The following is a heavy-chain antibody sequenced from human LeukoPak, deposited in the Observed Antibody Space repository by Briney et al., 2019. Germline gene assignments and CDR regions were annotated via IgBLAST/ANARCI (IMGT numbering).Heavy chain of an antibody. D-gene: IGHD3-3*01. CDR3: ARILRSTYYDFWSGYSNAFDI. J-gene: IGHJ3*02. V-gene: IGHV3-7*03. CDR2: INKDGGEK. CDR1: GFTFSSYW. Sequence: GGSLRLSCAASGFTFSSYWMSWVRQAPGKGLEWVANINKDGGEKCYVDSVKSRFTISRDNAKNSLYLQMNSLRADDTAVYYCARILRSTYYDFWSGYSNAFDIWGQGTMVTVSS.